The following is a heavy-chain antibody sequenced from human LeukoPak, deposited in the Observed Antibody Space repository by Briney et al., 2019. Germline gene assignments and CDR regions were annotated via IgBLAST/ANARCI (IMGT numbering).Heavy chain of an antibody. CDR1: VGSISSYY. J-gene: IGHJ4*02. D-gene: IGHD5-18*01. V-gene: IGHV4-59*01. CDR2: IYYTGST. CDR3: ASGEYSYAPRWDY. Sequence: SETLSLTCTVSVGSISSYYWNWIRQPPGKGLEWIGYIYYTGSTNYNPSLKSRVTISIDTSKKKFSLRLSSVTAADTAVYYCASGEYSYAPRWDYWGQGTLVTVSS.